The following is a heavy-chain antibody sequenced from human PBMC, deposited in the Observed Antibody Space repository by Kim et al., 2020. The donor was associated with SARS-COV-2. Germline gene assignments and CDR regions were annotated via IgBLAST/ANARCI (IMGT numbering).Heavy chain of an antibody. D-gene: IGHD3-10*01. J-gene: IGHJ4*02. Sequence: ASVKVSCKASGYTFTDYGFSWVRQAPGQGLEWMGWIDSDNGNTNYAQNLQGRITMTADTSTSTAYMELMSLRSDDTAMYYCVRGNYGKRVGEYWGQGNLVTVSS. CDR3: VRGNYGKRVGEY. CDR1: GYTFTDYG. CDR2: IDSDNGNT. V-gene: IGHV1-18*01.